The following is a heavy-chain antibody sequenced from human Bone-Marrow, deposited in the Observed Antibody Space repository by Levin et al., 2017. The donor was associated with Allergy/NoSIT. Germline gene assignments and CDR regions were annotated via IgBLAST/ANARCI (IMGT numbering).Heavy chain of an antibody. Sequence: MTSETLSLTCNVSGGSFNDYYWGWLRQPPGKGLEWIGSVFHSGNTNSNPSLKNRVTIAVDSSKNQISLKVTSVTAADTALYYCARDLGIMEGFFDLWGRGTLVTVSS. CDR3: ARDLGIMEGFFDL. D-gene: IGHD1-1*01. J-gene: IGHJ2*01. V-gene: IGHV4-59*01. CDR2: VFHSGNT. CDR1: GGSFNDYY.